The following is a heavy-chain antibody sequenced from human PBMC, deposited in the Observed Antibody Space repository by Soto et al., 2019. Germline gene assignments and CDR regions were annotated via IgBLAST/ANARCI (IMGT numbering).Heavy chain of an antibody. CDR2: IERDDDDK. V-gene: IGHV2-70*13. J-gene: IGHJ6*02. CDR1: GFSLTSPGMC. CDR3: ARSIRGPRRFNGMDV. D-gene: IGHD1-20*01. Sequence: SGPTLVNPTETLTLTCTFSGFSLTSPGMCVSWIRQSPGKALEWLALIERDDDDKYYSTSLKTRLTISKDTRKNQVVLTMANMEPAETATYYCARSIRGPRRFNGMDVWGQG.